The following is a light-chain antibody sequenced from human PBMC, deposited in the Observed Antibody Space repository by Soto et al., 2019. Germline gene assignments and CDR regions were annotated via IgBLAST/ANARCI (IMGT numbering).Light chain of an antibody. CDR1: QTISSW. CDR2: KAS. Sequence: DIQMTQSPSTLSGSVGDRVTMTCRASQTISSWLAWYQQKPGKAPKILIYKASSLESGVPSRFSGSGSGTEFTLTISSLQPDDFATYYCQQYSTYTPRTFGQGTTVDIK. CDR3: QQYSTYTPRT. J-gene: IGKJ1*01. V-gene: IGKV1-5*03.